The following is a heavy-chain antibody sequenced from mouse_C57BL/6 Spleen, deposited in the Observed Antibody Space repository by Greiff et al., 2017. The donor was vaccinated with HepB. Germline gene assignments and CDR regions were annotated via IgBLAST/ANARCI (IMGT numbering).Heavy chain of an antibody. Sequence: QVQLKESGAELVRPGTSVKMSCKASGYTFTNYWIGWAKQRPGHGLEWIGDIYPGGGYTNYNEKFKGKATLTADKSSSTAYMQFSSLTSEDSAIYYCARWGYYGSSYWYFDVWGTGTTVTVSS. CDR2: IYPGGGYT. D-gene: IGHD1-1*01. V-gene: IGHV1-63*01. CDR3: ARWGYYGSSYWYFDV. CDR1: GYTFTNYW. J-gene: IGHJ1*03.